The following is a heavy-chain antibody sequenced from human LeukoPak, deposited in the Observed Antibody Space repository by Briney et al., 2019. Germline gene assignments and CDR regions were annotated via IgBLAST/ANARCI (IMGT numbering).Heavy chain of an antibody. Sequence: GGSLRLSCAASGFTVSDNYMSWVRQATGKGLEWVSVIYSGGSTYHADSVKGRFTISRGNSKNTLYLQMNSLRAEDTGVYYCARGRGSGWYDYWGQGTLVTVSS. D-gene: IGHD6-19*01. CDR2: IYSGGST. CDR3: ARGRGSGWYDY. CDR1: GFTVSDNY. J-gene: IGHJ4*02. V-gene: IGHV3-66*01.